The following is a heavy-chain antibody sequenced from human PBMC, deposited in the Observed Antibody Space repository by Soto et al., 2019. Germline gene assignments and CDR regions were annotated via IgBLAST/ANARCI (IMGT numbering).Heavy chain of an antibody. Sequence: SETLSLTCAVSGVSISSHFWSWIRQPPGKGLEWIGYIYDSGTNYNPSLKSRLTMSIDRSKNQFSLKVRSVTAADTAVYYCARETYGDYVGYFDPWGQGIQVTVSS. D-gene: IGHD4-17*01. V-gene: IGHV4-59*11. CDR3: ARETYGDYVGYFDP. J-gene: IGHJ5*02. CDR2: IYDSGT. CDR1: GVSISSHF.